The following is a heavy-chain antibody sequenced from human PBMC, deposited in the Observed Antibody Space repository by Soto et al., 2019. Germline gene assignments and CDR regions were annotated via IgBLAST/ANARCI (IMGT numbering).Heavy chain of an antibody. CDR2: IYSGGST. CDR1: GFTVSSNY. CDR3: ASGGGLAPVEMATNYYYGMDV. D-gene: IGHD5-12*01. V-gene: IGHV3-53*01. Sequence: GGSLRLSCAASGFTVSSNYMSWVRQAPGKGLEWVSVIYSGGSTYYADSVKGRFTISRDNSKNTLYLQMNSLRAEDTAVYYCASGGGLAPVEMATNYYYGMDVWGQGTTVTVSS. J-gene: IGHJ6*02.